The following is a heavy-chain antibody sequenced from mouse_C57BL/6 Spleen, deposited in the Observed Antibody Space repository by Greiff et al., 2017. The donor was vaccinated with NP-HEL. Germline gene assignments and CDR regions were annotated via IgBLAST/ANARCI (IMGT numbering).Heavy chain of an antibody. V-gene: IGHV1-54*01. CDR3: ARKDYGSGGFAY. Sequence: QVQLQQSGAELVRPGTSVKVSCKASGYAFTNYLIEWVKQRPGQGLEWIGVINPGSGGTNYNEKFKGKATLTADKSSSTAYMQLSSLTSEDSAVYFCARKDYGSGGFAYWGQGTLVTVSA. J-gene: IGHJ3*01. CDR1: GYAFTNYL. CDR2: INPGSGGT. D-gene: IGHD1-1*01.